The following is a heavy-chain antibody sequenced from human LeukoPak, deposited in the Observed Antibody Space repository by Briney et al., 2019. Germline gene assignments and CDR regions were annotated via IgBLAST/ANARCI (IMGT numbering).Heavy chain of an antibody. CDR3: ARDAGAVGIGWFDP. Sequence: PGGSLRLSCAASGFTFSSYAMHWVRQAPGKGLEWVAVISYDGSNKYYADSVKGRFTISRDNSKNTLYLQMNSLRAEDTAVYYCARDAGAVGIGWFDPWGQGTLVTVSS. D-gene: IGHD6-19*01. V-gene: IGHV3-30-3*01. J-gene: IGHJ5*02. CDR1: GFTFSSYA. CDR2: ISYDGSNK.